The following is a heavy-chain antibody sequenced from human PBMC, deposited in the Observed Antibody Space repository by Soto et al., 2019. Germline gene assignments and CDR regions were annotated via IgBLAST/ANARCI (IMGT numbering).Heavy chain of an antibody. Sequence: SETLSLTCAVYGGSFSGYYWSWIRQPPGKGLEWIGEINHSGSTNYNPSLKSRVTISVATSKNQFSLKLSSVTTADTAVYYCARVSIVVVVAAPANDAFDIWGQGTMVTVSS. CDR2: INHSGST. CDR3: ARVSIVVVVAAPANDAFDI. J-gene: IGHJ3*02. CDR1: GGSFSGYY. D-gene: IGHD2-15*01. V-gene: IGHV4-34*01.